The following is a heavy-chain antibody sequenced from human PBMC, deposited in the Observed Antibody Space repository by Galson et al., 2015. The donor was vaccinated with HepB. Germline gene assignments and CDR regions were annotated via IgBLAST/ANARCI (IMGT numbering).Heavy chain of an antibody. Sequence: SLRLSCAASGFTFNHAWMSWVRQAPGKGLEWVGRIKSKIDGGTTDYAAPVQGRFTISRDDSKKTLYLQMNSLKTEDTAVYYCTTGPLLSGDGDFWGQGTLVTVSS. CDR1: GFTFNHAW. J-gene: IGHJ4*02. CDR3: TTGPLLSGDGDF. CDR2: IKSKIDGGTT. V-gene: IGHV3-15*01. D-gene: IGHD1-26*01.